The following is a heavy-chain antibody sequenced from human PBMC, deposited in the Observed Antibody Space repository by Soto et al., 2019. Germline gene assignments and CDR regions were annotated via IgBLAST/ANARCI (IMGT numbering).Heavy chain of an antibody. D-gene: IGHD4-17*01. CDR1: GYTFTSYG. V-gene: IGHV1-18*01. J-gene: IGHJ6*02. CDR3: ARDRISYGDYGLRYYYGMDV. CDR2: ISAYNGNT. Sequence: ASVKVSCKASGYTFTSYGISWVRQAPGQGLEWMGWISAYNGNTNYAQKLQGRVTMTTDTSTSTAYMELRSLRSDDTAVYYCARDRISYGDYGLRYYYGMDVWGQGTTVTV.